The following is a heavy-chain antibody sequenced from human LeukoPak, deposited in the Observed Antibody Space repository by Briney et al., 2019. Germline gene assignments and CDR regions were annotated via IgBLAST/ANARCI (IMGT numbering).Heavy chain of an antibody. CDR1: GYSFTTYW. D-gene: IGHD6-6*01. J-gene: IGHJ5*02. CDR2: IHPSDSDT. CDR3: ARTDSTFQYSSFQGFDP. Sequence: KAGGSLKISCTGSGYSFTTYWIGWVRQMPGKGLAWMGIIHPSDSDTRYSPFFQGQVTISADQSISTAHLQWSSLKPSDTALYYCARTDSTFQYSSFQGFDPWGQGTLVTVSS. V-gene: IGHV5-51*03.